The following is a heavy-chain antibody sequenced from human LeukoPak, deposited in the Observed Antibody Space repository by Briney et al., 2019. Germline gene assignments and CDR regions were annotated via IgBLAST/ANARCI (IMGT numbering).Heavy chain of an antibody. CDR2: IYSGGST. V-gene: IGHV3-66*01. J-gene: IGHJ3*02. CDR1: GFTVSTNY. Sequence: GGSLRLSCAASGFTVSTNYMSWVPQAPGQGLEWVSVIYSGGSTYYADSVKGRFTISRDNSKNTLYLQMNRLRAEDTAVYYCASPYYYGSGSYNLGAFDIWGQGTMVTVSS. D-gene: IGHD3-10*01. CDR3: ASPYYYGSGSYNLGAFDI.